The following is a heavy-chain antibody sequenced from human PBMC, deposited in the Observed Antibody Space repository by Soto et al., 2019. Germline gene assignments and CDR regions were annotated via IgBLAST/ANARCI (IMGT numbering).Heavy chain of an antibody. Sequence: GGSLRLSCAASGFTFGSYWMNWVRQAPGRGMEWVAKINEDGRDKYFADPVMGRFTISRDNSRNSVFLEMSSLRVEDTAIYYCVKYVEWSLDFWGQGALVTVSS. CDR2: INEDGRDK. V-gene: IGHV3-7*03. J-gene: IGHJ4*02. CDR1: GFTFGSYW. CDR3: VKYVEWSLDF. D-gene: IGHD3-3*01.